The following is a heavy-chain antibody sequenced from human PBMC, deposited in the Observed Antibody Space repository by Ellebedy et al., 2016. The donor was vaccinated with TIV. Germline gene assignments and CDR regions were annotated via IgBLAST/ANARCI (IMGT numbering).Heavy chain of an antibody. V-gene: IGHV1-46*04. CDR2: ISPSDGIP. CDR1: GFIFTRFH. CDR3: ARDKSTVTTRGDWFLDL. J-gene: IGHJ2*01. Sequence: AASVKVSCKASGFIFTRFHIHWTRQAPGQGLEWLGFISPSDGIPSYEHRLQDRLTLTSDTSTNTVYMELSSLRSQDTAIYYCARDKSTVTTRGDWFLDLWGRGALVTVSS. D-gene: IGHD4-17*01.